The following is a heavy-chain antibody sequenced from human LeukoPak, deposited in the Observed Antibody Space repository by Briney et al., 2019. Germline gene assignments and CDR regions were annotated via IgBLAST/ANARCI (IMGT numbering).Heavy chain of an antibody. CDR3: ARDPGGNYFGPGTHFAY. CDR1: GYTFIHYY. V-gene: IGHV1-46*01. CDR2: IDGETGNT. J-gene: IGHJ4*02. D-gene: IGHD3-10*01. Sequence: ASVKVSCKASGYTFIHYYMHWVRQARGQGLEWMGRIDGETGNTRYAQNFQGRVSMTRDTSTSTAYMELSSLRFEDTAVYYCARDPGGNYFGPGTHFAYWGQGALVTVSS.